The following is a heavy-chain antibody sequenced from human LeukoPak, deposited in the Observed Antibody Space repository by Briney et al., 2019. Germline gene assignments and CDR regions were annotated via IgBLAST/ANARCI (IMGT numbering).Heavy chain of an antibody. Sequence: ASVKVSCKASGYTFTSYYMHWVRQAPGQGLEWMGWINPNSGGTNYAQKFQGRVTMTRDTSISTAYMELSRLRSDDTAVYYCARSTSYGYNWFDPWGQGTLVTVSS. V-gene: IGHV1-2*02. CDR3: ARSTSYGYNWFDP. CDR1: GYTFTSYY. CDR2: INPNSGGT. D-gene: IGHD5-24*01. J-gene: IGHJ5*02.